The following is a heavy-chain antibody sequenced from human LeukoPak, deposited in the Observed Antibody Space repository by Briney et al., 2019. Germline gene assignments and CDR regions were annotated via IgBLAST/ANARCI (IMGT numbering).Heavy chain of an antibody. J-gene: IGHJ5*02. V-gene: IGHV3-23*01. CDR1: GFTFSSYG. CDR2: ISGSGGST. D-gene: IGHD6-13*01. Sequence: GGSLRLSCAASGFTFSSYGMHWVRQAPGKGLEWVSAISGSGGSTYYADSVKGRFTISRDNSKNTLYLQMNSLRAEDTAFYYCAKGYGSSSWYRFDPWGQGTLVTVSS. CDR3: AKGYGSSSWYRFDP.